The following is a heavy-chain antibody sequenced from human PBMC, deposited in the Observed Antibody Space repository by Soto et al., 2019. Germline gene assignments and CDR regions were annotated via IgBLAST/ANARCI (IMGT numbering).Heavy chain of an antibody. D-gene: IGHD3-3*01. Sequence: PVESLKISCNVSEYKFTDYWIAWVRQLPGKGLEWMGIIYPADSDVRYSPSFQGQVTISADKSINTAYLQWSSLKASDTAMYYCARHGEQGSYYYGMDVWGQGTTVTVSS. CDR3: ARHGEQGSYYYGMDV. CDR2: IYPADSDV. J-gene: IGHJ6*02. CDR1: EYKFTDYW. V-gene: IGHV5-51*01.